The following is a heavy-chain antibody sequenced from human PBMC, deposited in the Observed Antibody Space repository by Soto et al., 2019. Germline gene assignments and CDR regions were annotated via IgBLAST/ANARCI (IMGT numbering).Heavy chain of an antibody. CDR2: INPNRGGT. Sequence: QVQLVQSGAEVKKPGASVKVSCKASGYTFTGYYMHWVRQAPGQGLEWMGWINPNRGGTNYAQKFPRWVPMYRETYINTASIELSRLRSDDTAVYYCAREKQPGSLAVAACYWGQGTLVTVSS. V-gene: IGHV1-2*04. D-gene: IGHD6-19*01. J-gene: IGHJ4*02. CDR3: AREKQPGSLAVAACY. CDR1: GYTFTGYY.